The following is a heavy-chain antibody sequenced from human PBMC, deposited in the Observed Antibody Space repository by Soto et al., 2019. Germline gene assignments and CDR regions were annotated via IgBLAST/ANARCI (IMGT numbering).Heavy chain of an antibody. Sequence: GGSLRLSCAASGFTFSSYGMHWVRQAPGKGLEWVAVISYDGSNKYYADTVKGRFTISRDNSKNTLYLQMNSLRAEDTAVYYCAKDLEYYYDSSNTPADNWFDPWGQGTLVTVSS. V-gene: IGHV3-30*18. CDR1: GFTFSSYG. CDR3: AKDLEYYYDSSNTPADNWFDP. D-gene: IGHD3-22*01. J-gene: IGHJ5*02. CDR2: ISYDGSNK.